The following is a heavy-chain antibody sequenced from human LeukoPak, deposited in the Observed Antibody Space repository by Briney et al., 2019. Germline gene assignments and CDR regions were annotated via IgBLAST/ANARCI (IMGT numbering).Heavy chain of an antibody. J-gene: IGHJ4*02. D-gene: IGHD6-13*01. Sequence: GRSLRLSCAASGFTFGSYWMHWVRQAPGKGLVWVSRINSDGSSTTYADSVKGRFTISRDNAKNTLYLQMNSLRAEDTAIYYCARGRGESSSWYEDYWGQGTLVTVSS. CDR3: ARGRGESSSWYEDY. CDR1: GFTFGSYW. V-gene: IGHV3-74*01. CDR2: INSDGSST.